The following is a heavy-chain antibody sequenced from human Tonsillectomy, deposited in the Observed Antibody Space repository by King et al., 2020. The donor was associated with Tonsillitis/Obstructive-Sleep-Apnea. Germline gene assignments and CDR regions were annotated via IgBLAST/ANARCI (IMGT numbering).Heavy chain of an antibody. J-gene: IGHJ1*01. CDR2: TWNDGSNK. CDR3: ASDLRYGGNSLFQH. CDR1: GLTFSTYG. D-gene: IGHD4-23*01. V-gene: IGHV3-33*01. Sequence: VQLVESGGGVVQPGRSLRLSCAASGLTFSTYGMHWVRQAPGKGLEWVAVTWNDGSNKYYADSVKGRFTISRDNSKNTLYLQMNSLRAEDTAVYYCASDLRYGGNSLFQHWGQGTLVTVSS.